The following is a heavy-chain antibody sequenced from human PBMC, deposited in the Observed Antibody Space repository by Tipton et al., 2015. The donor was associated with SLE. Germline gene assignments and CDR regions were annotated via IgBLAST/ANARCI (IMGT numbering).Heavy chain of an antibody. CDR3: AREDEGYDTYYYYYGMDV. D-gene: IGHD5-12*01. CDR2: IYYSGST. J-gene: IGHJ6*02. V-gene: IGHV4-39*07. CDR1: GGSISSSSYY. Sequence: TLSLTCTVSGGSISSSSYYWGWIRQPPGKGLEWIGGIYYSGSTYYNPSLKSRVTISVDTSKNQFSLKLSSVTAADTAVYYCAREDEGYDTYYYYYGMDVWGQGTTVTVS.